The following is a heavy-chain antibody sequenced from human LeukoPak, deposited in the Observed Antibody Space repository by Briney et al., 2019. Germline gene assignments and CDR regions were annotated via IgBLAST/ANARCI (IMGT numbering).Heavy chain of an antibody. D-gene: IGHD6-13*01. V-gene: IGHV3-30*03. Sequence: GGSLRLSCAASGFTFSSYVMSWVRQAPGKGLEWVALISYDGSVEKNAASVKGRFTISRDNSKNTLYLQMNSLRTEDTAVYYCARALGSSWDSSLDSWGQGTLVPVSS. J-gene: IGHJ4*02. CDR1: GFTFSSYV. CDR2: ISYDGSVE. CDR3: ARALGSSWDSSLDS.